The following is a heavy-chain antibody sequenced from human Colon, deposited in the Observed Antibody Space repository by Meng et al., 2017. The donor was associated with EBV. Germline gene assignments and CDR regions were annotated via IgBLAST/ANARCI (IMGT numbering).Heavy chain of an antibody. D-gene: IGHD2-2*01. CDR1: GFSFSSVG. Sequence: VQLVGVVGGVAHRGVSLRLSWAASGFSFSSVGMNWVRQLPGKGLEWVSAISGSGGATYYADSVKGRFTISRDNSKNTLYLQMGSLRADDTAVYYCAKGPQLPQYFQHWGQGTLVTVSS. V-gene: IGHV3-23*04. CDR3: AKGPQLPQYFQH. CDR2: ISGSGGAT. J-gene: IGHJ1*01.